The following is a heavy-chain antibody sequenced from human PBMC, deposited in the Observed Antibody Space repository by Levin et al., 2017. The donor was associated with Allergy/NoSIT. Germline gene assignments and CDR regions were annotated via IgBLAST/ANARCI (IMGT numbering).Heavy chain of an antibody. CDR3: AKGFGSYSSGWYPPGDY. CDR2: ISWNSGSI. V-gene: IGHV3-9*01. J-gene: IGHJ4*02. D-gene: IGHD6-19*01. Sequence: SLKISCAASGFTFDDYAMHWVRQAPGKGLEWVSGISWNSGSIGYADSVKGRFTISRDNAKNSLYLQMNSLRAEDTALYYCAKGFGSYSSGWYPPGDYWGQGTLVTVSS. CDR1: GFTFDDYA.